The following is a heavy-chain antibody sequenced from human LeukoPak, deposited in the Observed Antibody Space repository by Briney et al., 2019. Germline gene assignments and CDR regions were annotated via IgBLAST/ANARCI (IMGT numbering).Heavy chain of an antibody. CDR1: GYTFTDYY. V-gene: IGHV1-2*02. CDR3: ARANFLYCSSSTCLFDY. Sequence: ASVKVSCKASGYTFTDYYMHWVRQAPGQGFEWMGWSNPNDGDTNYAQKFQGRVTMTRDTSISTAHMEVSRLRSDDTAVYYCARANFLYCSSSTCLFDYWGQGTLVTVSS. CDR2: SNPNDGDT. D-gene: IGHD2-2*01. J-gene: IGHJ4*02.